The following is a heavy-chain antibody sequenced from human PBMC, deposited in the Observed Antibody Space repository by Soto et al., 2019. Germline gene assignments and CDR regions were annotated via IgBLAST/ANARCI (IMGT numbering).Heavy chain of an antibody. CDR1: EFTFTSSP. D-gene: IGHD3-22*01. Sequence: QMQLVQSGPEVKKPGTSVKVSCKASEFTFTSSPVQWVRQARGQRLEWIGWIVVGSGNTNYAQKFQERVTITRDMSTSTAYMELSSLRSEDTAVYYCAFSDYSPIHYFDYWCQGTLVTVSS. V-gene: IGHV1-58*01. CDR2: IVVGSGNT. CDR3: AFSDYSPIHYFDY. J-gene: IGHJ4*02.